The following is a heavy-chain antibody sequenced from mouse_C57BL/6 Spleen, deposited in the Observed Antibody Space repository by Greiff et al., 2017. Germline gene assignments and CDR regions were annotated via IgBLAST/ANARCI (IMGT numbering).Heavy chain of an antibody. D-gene: IGHD1-3*01. CDR2: IDPETGGT. CDR3: TRSGRLYYFDY. Sequence: VQLVESGAELVRPGASVTLSCKASGYTFTDYEMHWVKQTPVHGLEWIGAIDPETGGTAYNQKFKGKAILTADKSSSTAYMELRSLTSEDSAVYYCTRSGRLYYFDYWGQGTTLTVSS. J-gene: IGHJ2*01. CDR1: GYTFTDYE. V-gene: IGHV1-15*01.